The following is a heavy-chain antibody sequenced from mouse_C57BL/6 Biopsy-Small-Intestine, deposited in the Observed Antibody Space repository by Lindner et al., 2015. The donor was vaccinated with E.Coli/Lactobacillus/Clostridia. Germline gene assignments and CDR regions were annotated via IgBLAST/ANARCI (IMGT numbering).Heavy chain of an antibody. V-gene: IGHV1-22*01. CDR3: ARGDYDVGDYFDY. D-gene: IGHD2-4*01. CDR2: INRNNGGT. CDR1: GYTFTGYG. J-gene: IGHJ2*01. Sequence: VQLQESGAELARPGASVKLSCKASGYTFTGYGISWVKQRTGQGLEWIGYINRNNGGTTYNQKFKGKATLTVNKSSSTAYMELRSLTSEDSAVYYCARGDYDVGDYFDYWGQGTTLIVSS.